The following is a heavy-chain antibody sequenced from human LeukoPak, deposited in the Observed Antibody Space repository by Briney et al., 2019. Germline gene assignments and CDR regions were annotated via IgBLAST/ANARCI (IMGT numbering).Heavy chain of an antibody. V-gene: IGHV4-38-2*02. CDR1: GYSISSGYY. D-gene: IGHD4-17*01. Sequence: SETLSLTCAVSGYSISSGYYWGWIRQPPGKGLEWIGNIYHSGSTYYNPSLKSRVTMSVDTSKNQFSLKLSSVTAADTAVYYCARESGDYANAFDIWGQGTMVTVSS. CDR2: IYHSGST. CDR3: ARESGDYANAFDI. J-gene: IGHJ3*02.